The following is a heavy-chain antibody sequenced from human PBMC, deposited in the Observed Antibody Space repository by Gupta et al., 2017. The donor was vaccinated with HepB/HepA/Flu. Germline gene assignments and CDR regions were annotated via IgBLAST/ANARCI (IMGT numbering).Heavy chain of an antibody. CDR3: ARAPRGYCSSTSCYGPYYYYYMDV. CDR1: GYTFTSYD. Sequence: QVQLVQSGAEVKKPGASVKVSCKASGYTFTSYDINWVRQATGPGLEWMGWMNPNSGNTGYAQKFQGRVTITRNTSISTAYMELSSLRSEDTAVYYCARAPRGYCSSTSCYGPYYYYYMDVWGKGTTVTVSS. J-gene: IGHJ6*03. V-gene: IGHV1-8*03. D-gene: IGHD2-2*01. CDR2: MNPNSGNT.